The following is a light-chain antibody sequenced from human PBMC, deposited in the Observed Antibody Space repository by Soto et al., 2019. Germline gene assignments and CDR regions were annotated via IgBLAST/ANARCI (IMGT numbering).Light chain of an antibody. Sequence: QSVLTQPASVSGSPGQSITISCTGTSSDVGGYNYVSWYQQHPGKAPKLMIYDVSNRPSWVSNRFSGSKSGNTASLIISGLQAEDEADYYCSSYTSSSTPVVFGGGNKLNVL. CDR1: SSDVGGYNY. CDR2: DVS. V-gene: IGLV2-14*01. J-gene: IGLJ2*01. CDR3: SSYTSSSTPVV.